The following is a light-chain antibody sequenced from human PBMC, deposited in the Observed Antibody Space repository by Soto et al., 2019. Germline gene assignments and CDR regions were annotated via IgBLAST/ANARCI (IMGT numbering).Light chain of an antibody. CDR3: QHYNNWLGT. Sequence: PGERATLAGRASQNVDTKYLAWYQFKPGQAPRIIIFGASGRATGIPDRFSGSGSGTDFTLTISSLQSEDFAVYYCQHYNNWLGTFGGGTKVDIK. V-gene: IGKV3D-15*01. J-gene: IGKJ4*01. CDR1: QNVDTKY. CDR2: GAS.